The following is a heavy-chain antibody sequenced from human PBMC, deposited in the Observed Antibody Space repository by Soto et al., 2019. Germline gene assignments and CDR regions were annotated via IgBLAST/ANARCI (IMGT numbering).Heavy chain of an antibody. CDR1: GGSLSSYY. J-gene: IGHJ4*02. Sequence: SETLSLTCTVSGGSLSSYYWSWIRQPPGKGLEWIGYIYYSGSTNYNPSLKSRVTISVDTSKNQFSLKLSSVTAADTAVYYCARELAGYRYGYFDYWGQGTLVTVSS. V-gene: IGHV4-59*01. CDR2: IYYSGST. CDR3: ARELAGYRYGYFDY. D-gene: IGHD5-18*01.